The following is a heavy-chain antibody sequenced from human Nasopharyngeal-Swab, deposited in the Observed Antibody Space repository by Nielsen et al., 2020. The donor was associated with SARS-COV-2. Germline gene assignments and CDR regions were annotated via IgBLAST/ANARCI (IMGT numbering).Heavy chain of an antibody. CDR1: GGSISSRSYY. D-gene: IGHD4/OR15-4a*01. Sequence: SETLSLTCTVSGGSISSRSYYWGWIRQPPGKGREWMGSINKSGRPYNNPSPKRRVTISVDTSKNQFSLKLSSGTAADTAVYYCARHPLVLMGMVVTEGYYFDYWGQGTLVTVSS. V-gene: IGHV4-39*01. CDR2: INKSGRP. J-gene: IGHJ4*02. CDR3: ARHPLVLMGMVVTEGYYFDY.